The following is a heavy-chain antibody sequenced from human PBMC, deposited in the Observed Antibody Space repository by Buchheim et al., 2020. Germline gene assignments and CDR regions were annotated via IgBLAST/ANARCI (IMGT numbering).Heavy chain of an antibody. Sequence: QVQLQESGPGLVKPSQTLSLTCTVSGGSISSGGYYWSWIRQHPGKGLEWIGYIYYSGSTYYNPSLKSPVTISVDTTKNHFSLKLSSVTAADTAVYYCARDRSGNYDSHWGFDLWGRGTL. V-gene: IGHV4-31*01. CDR1: GGSISSGGYY. CDR3: ARDRSGNYDSHWGFDL. J-gene: IGHJ2*01. CDR2: IYYSGST. D-gene: IGHD4-11*01.